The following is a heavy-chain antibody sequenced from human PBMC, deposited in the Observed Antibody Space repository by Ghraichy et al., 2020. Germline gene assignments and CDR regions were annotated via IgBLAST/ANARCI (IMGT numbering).Heavy chain of an antibody. J-gene: IGHJ4*02. CDR1: GFSEFSFSSYE. V-gene: IGHV3-48*03. CDR2: ISGSSSNI. Sequence: GGSLRLSCVVSGFSEFSFSSYEMNWVRRSPGKGLEWVSSISGSSSNIYYVDSVKGRFTISRDNGKKSVYLQMNSLRVEDTAVYYCVWWNVGWGQGTLVSVSS. CDR3: VWWNVG. D-gene: IGHD1-1*01.